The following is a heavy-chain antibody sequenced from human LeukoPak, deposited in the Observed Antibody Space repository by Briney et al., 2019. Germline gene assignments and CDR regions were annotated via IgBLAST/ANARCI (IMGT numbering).Heavy chain of an antibody. J-gene: IGHJ4*02. V-gene: IGHV4-59*01. Sequence: SETLSLTCTVSGGSISSYYWSWIRQPPGKGLEWIGYIYYSGSTNYNPSLKSRVTISVDTSKNQFSLKLSSVTAADTAVYYCAESPRNRGGLYYSNYVFDYWGQGTLVTVSS. CDR2: IYYSGST. D-gene: IGHD4-11*01. CDR3: AESPRNRGGLYYSNYVFDY. CDR1: GGSISSYY.